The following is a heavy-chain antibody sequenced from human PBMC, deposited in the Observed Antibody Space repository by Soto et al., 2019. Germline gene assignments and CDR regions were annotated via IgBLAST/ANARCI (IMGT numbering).Heavy chain of an antibody. CDR1: GFTFSDYY. D-gene: IGHD3-9*01. CDR3: ARDSGPYFDRLPLIHLYGTDV. J-gene: IGHJ6*02. Sequence: GGSLRLSCAASGFTFSDYYMSWIRQAPGKGLEWVSYISSSGSTIYYADSVKGRFTISRDNAKNSLYLQMNSLRAEDTAVYYCARDSGPYFDRLPLIHLYGTDVWGQGTTVTVSS. CDR2: ISSSGSTI. V-gene: IGHV3-11*01.